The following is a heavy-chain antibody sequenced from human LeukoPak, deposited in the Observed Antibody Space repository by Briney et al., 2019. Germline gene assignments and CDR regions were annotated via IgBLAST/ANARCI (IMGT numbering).Heavy chain of an antibody. J-gene: IGHJ4*02. Sequence: GESLKISCEAFGYLFTNYWIAWVRQMPGKGLEWMGIIYPGDSEIRYSPSFQGQVSISVDKSISTTYLQWNSLKASDSATYYCVRVSTPEPFDYWGQGTLVTVSS. D-gene: IGHD1-14*01. CDR1: GYLFTNYW. CDR3: VRVSTPEPFDY. V-gene: IGHV5-51*01. CDR2: IYPGDSEI.